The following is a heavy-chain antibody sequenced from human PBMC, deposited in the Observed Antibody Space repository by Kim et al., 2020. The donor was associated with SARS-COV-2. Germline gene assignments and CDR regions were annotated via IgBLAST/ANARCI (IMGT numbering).Heavy chain of an antibody. V-gene: IGHV1-69*04. CDR2: IIPILGIA. CDR1: GGTFSSYA. J-gene: IGHJ4*01. D-gene: IGHD3-22*01. CDR3: ARAIPTYYYDCSGYPFDY. Sequence: SVKVSCKASGGTFSSYAISWVRQAPGQGLEWMGRIIPILGIANYAQKFQGRVTITADKSTSTAYMELSSLRSEDTAVYYFARAIPTYYYDCSGYPFDYW.